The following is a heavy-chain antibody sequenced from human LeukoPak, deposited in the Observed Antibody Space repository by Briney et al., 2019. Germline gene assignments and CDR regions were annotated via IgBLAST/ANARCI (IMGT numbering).Heavy chain of an antibody. J-gene: IGHJ4*02. D-gene: IGHD3-10*01. CDR1: GFTVSSNY. CDR3: ARGTVTMVDY. Sequence: GGSLRLSCAASGFTVSSNYMSWVRQAPGRGLEWVSVIYSGGSTYYADSVKGRFTISRDNSKSTLFLQMNSLRAGDTAVYYCARGTVTMVDYRGQGTLVTVSS. V-gene: IGHV3-66*01. CDR2: IYSGGST.